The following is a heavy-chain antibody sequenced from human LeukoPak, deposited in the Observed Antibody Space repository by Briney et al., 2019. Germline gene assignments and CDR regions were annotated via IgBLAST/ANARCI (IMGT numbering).Heavy chain of an antibody. Sequence: GGSLRHSCTASAFTLSSYWMHWVRQAPGTGLVWVSRVNSDASSTTYADSVKGRFTNSRDNAKNTLYLQMNSLRAEDTAVYYCAGEPATTFAFPIWGQGTMVTVSS. CDR3: AGEPATTFAFPI. CDR1: AFTLSSYW. D-gene: IGHD4-17*01. CDR2: VNSDASST. V-gene: IGHV3-74*03. J-gene: IGHJ3*02.